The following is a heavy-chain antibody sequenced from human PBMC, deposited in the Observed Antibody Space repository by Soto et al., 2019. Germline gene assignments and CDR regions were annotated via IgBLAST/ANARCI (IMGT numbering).Heavy chain of an antibody. D-gene: IGHD3-3*01. V-gene: IGHV1-18*01. CDR3: ARYFWSGQLPFYFDQ. CDR1: GYTFNSYG. Sequence: QVLLVQSGAEVKKPGASVKVSCKASGYTFNSYGVSWVRQAPGQGLEWMGWISAYNGNTKYSQNLQGRVTMTIDTTTRSAYLEVRSPRSDDTAIYYCARYFWSGQLPFYFDQWGQGTLVTVSS. J-gene: IGHJ4*02. CDR2: ISAYNGNT.